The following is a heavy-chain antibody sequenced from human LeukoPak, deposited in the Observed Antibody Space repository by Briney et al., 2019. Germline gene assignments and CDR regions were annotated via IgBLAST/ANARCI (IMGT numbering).Heavy chain of an antibody. D-gene: IGHD6-19*01. V-gene: IGHV1-18*01. J-gene: IGHJ4*02. CDR1: GYTFTNYG. Sequence: GASVKASCKASGYTFTNYGINWVRQAPGQGLEWMGWISPYNGNKKYAQKVEGRVTMTTDTSTNTAYMELRSLRSDDTATYYCARIKLDGDSSDWFRADHWGQGTLVTVSS. CDR2: ISPYNGNK. CDR3: ARIKLDGDSSDWFRADH.